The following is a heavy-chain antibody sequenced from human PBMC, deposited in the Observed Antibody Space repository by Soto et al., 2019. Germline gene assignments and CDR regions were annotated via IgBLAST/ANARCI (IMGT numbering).Heavy chain of an antibody. D-gene: IGHD2-15*01. CDR2: IYYSGST. J-gene: IGHJ6*02. CDR1: GGSISSYY. CDR3: ARGIRGYCSGGSCNYDFYYFGMDV. Sequence: SETLSLTCTVSGGSISSYYWSWIRQPPGKGLEWIGYIYYSGSTNYNPSLKSRVTISVDTSKNQFSLKLSSVTAADTAVYYCARGIRGYCSGGSCNYDFYYFGMDVWGQGTTVTVSS. V-gene: IGHV4-59*01.